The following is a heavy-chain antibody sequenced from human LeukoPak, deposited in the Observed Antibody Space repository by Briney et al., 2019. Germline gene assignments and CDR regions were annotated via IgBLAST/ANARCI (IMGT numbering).Heavy chain of an antibody. V-gene: IGHV4-39*01. CDR1: GGSISSSSYY. CDR3: ARLGYYHDSSGYHYYFDY. J-gene: IGHJ4*02. D-gene: IGHD3-22*01. Sequence: PSETLSLTCTVSGGSISSSSYYWGWIRQPPGKGLEWIGSIYYSGSTYYNPSLKSRITISVDTSKNQFSLKLSSLTAADTAVYYCARLGYYHDSSGYHYYFDYWGQGTLVTVSS. CDR2: IYYSGST.